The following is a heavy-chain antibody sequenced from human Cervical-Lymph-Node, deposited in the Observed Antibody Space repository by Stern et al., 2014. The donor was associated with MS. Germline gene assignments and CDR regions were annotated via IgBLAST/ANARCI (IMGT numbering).Heavy chain of an antibody. CDR3: ARAIFGVNTAAMAPDAFDS. Sequence: EVQLVESGGGLIQPGGSLRLSCAAPGFIVSKNYMSWVRQAPGKGLEWVSLIYTDGSTYYAGSVKGRFSIFRDSSTNKLFLQMNSLRAEDTTMYYCARAIFGVNTAAMAPDAFDSWGQGTMVTVSS. J-gene: IGHJ3*01. CDR2: IYTDGST. CDR1: GFIVSKNY. V-gene: IGHV3-53*01. D-gene: IGHD3-3*01.